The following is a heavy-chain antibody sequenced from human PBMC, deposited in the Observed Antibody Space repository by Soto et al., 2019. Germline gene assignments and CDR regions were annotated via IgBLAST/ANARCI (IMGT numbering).Heavy chain of an antibody. V-gene: IGHV4-59*08. J-gene: IGHJ3*02. CDR1: GGSISSYY. CDR3: ARHVSYDFWSGPVHAFDI. Sequence: SETLSLTCTVSGGSISSYYRSWIRQPPGKGLEWIGYIYYSGSTNYNPSLKSRVTISVDTSKNQFSLKLSSVTAADTAVYYCARHVSYDFWSGPVHAFDIWGQGTMVTVSS. D-gene: IGHD3-3*01. CDR2: IYYSGST.